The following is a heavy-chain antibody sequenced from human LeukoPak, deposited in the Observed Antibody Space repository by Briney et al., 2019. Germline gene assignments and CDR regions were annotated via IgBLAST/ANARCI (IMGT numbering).Heavy chain of an antibody. D-gene: IGHD6-6*01. V-gene: IGHV1-2*02. CDR1: GYTFTGYY. Sequence: ASVKVSCKASGYTFTGYYMHWVRQAPGQGLERMGWINPNSGGTNYAQKFQGRVTMTRDTSISTAYMELSRLRSDDTAVYYCARDLSSSSFYYYYGMDVWGQGTTVTVSS. CDR3: ARDLSSSSFYYYYGMDV. J-gene: IGHJ6*02. CDR2: INPNSGGT.